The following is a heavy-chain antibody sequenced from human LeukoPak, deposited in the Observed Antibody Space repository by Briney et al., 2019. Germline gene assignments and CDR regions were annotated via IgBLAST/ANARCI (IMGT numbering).Heavy chain of an antibody. Sequence: ASVNVSCKASGYTFTSYYMHWVRQAPGQGLAWMGIINPSGGSTSYAQKFQGRVTMTRDTSTSTVYMELSSLRSEDTAVYYCARKCSSTSCPTTYYYYGMDVWGQGTTVTVSS. D-gene: IGHD2-2*01. CDR2: INPSGGST. J-gene: IGHJ6*02. CDR1: GYTFTSYY. CDR3: ARKCSSTSCPTTYYYYGMDV. V-gene: IGHV1-46*01.